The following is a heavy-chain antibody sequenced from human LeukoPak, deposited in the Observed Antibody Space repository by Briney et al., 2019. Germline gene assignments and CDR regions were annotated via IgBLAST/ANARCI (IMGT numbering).Heavy chain of an antibody. CDR3: ARDQEYDFWSGYSPKNYGMDV. Sequence: GGSLRLSCAASGFTFSSYSMNWVRQAPGKGLEWVSSISSSSSYIYYADSVKGRFTISSDNAKNSLYLQMNSLRAEDTAVYYCARDQEYDFWSGYSPKNYGMDVWGQGTTVTVSS. J-gene: IGHJ6*02. CDR2: ISSSSSYI. CDR1: GFTFSSYS. D-gene: IGHD3-3*01. V-gene: IGHV3-21*01.